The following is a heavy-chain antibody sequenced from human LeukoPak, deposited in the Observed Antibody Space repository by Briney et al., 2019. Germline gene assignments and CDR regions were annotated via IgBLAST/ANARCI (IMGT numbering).Heavy chain of an antibody. CDR2: ISYDGSNK. J-gene: IGHJ4*02. D-gene: IGHD3-16*01. Sequence: GGSLRLSCAASGFTFSRYGMHWVRQAPGKGLEWVAVISYDGSNKYYADSVKGRFTISRDNSKNTLYLQMNSLRAEDTAVYYCANDPDWGNGYWGQGTLVTVSS. CDR3: ANDPDWGNGY. V-gene: IGHV3-30*18. CDR1: GFTFSRYG.